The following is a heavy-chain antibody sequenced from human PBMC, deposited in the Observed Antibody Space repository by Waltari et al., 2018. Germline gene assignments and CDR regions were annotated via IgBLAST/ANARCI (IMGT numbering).Heavy chain of an antibody. D-gene: IGHD3-22*01. CDR2: INHSGST. V-gene: IGHV4-34*01. CDR1: GGSFSGYY. Sequence: QVQLQQWGAGLLKPSETLSLTCAVYGGSFSGYYWSWIRQPPGKGLEWIGEINHSGSTTYNASIKSRVTISVDSSKNQFILKLRSVTAADTAVYYCARGSTTHTMIVVAPDYWGQGTLVTISS. J-gene: IGHJ4*02. CDR3: ARGSTTHTMIVVAPDY.